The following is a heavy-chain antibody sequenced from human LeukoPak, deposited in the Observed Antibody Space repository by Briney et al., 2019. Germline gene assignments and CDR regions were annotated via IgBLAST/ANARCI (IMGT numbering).Heavy chain of an antibody. D-gene: IGHD4-23*01. CDR2: IRGSGGST. J-gene: IGHJ4*02. Sequence: RGSLRLSCAASGFTFSSYAMSWVRQAPGKGLGRVSAIRGSGGSTYYADSVKGRFTISRDNSKNTLDLQMNSLRAEDMAVYYCAPQGVTPLVQWGQGTLVTVSS. CDR3: APQGVTPLVQ. V-gene: IGHV3-23*01. CDR1: GFTFSSYA.